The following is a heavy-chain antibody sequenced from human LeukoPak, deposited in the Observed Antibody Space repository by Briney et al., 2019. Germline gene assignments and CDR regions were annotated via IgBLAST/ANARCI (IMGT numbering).Heavy chain of an antibody. CDR3: ARDGAVVPAAKGYYYMDV. Sequence: PSETLSLTCTVSGGSISSYYWSWIRQPPGKGLEWIAYFNYSGGTNYNPSLKSRVTISVDTSKNQFSLKLSSVTAADTAVYYCARDGAVVPAAKGYYYMDVWGKGTTVTVS. J-gene: IGHJ6*03. V-gene: IGHV4-59*01. CDR2: FNYSGGT. D-gene: IGHD2-2*01. CDR1: GGSISSYY.